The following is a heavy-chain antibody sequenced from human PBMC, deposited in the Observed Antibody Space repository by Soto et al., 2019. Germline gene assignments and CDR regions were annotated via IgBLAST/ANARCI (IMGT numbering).Heavy chain of an antibody. D-gene: IGHD4-17*01. J-gene: IGHJ3*01. CDR3: AREVGAYGDYMVLHLFDL. CDR2: IHHSGSA. Sequence: QVQLQQWGAGLLKPSETLSLTCAVHGGSVSGYYWSWIRQPPGKGLEWIGEIHHSGSANYDPSLRSRVTISVDTSKNHLSLRLISVTAADTAVYYCAREVGAYGDYMVLHLFDLWGQGTMVTVSS. CDR1: GGSVSGYY. V-gene: IGHV4-34*01.